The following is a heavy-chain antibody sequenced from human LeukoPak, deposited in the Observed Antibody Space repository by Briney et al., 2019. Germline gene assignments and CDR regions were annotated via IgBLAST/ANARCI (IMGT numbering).Heavy chain of an antibody. CDR2: IDWDDDK. V-gene: IGHV2-70*17. CDR1: GFSLSTPEMC. D-gene: IGHD2-15*01. J-gene: IGHJ4*02. Sequence: SGPALVKPTQTLTLTCTFSGFSLSTPEMCVTWIRQPPGKALEWLARIDWDDDKFYSPSLRTRLTISKDTPKNQVVLRMTNMDPVDTGTYYGARMTPDSPSFDYWAQGALITVSS. CDR3: ARMTPDSPSFDY.